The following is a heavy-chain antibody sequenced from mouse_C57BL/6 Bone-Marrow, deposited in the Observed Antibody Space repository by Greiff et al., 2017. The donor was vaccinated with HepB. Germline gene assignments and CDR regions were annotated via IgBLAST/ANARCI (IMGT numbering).Heavy chain of an antibody. V-gene: IGHV5-12*01. D-gene: IGHD2-1*01. Sequence: EVKLMESGGGLVQPGGSLKLSCAASGFTFSDYYMYWVRQTPEQRLEWVAYISNGGGSTYYPDTVKGRFTISRDNAKNTLYLQMSRLKSEDTAMYYCARHKDGNFYWYFDVWGTGTTVTVSS. J-gene: IGHJ1*03. CDR2: ISNGGGST. CDR1: GFTFSDYY. CDR3: ARHKDGNFYWYFDV.